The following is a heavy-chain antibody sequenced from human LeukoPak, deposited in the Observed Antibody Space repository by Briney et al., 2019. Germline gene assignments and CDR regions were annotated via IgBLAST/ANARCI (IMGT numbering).Heavy chain of an antibody. D-gene: IGHD1-26*01. CDR1: GFSFSNYW. V-gene: IGHV3-74*01. J-gene: IGHJ4*02. CDR3: ARVIVGATGSDY. CDR2: ISDDGGTI. Sequence: GGSLRLSCVASGFSFSNYWMHWVRQPPGKGLVWVSRISDDGGTIHYADSVKGRFIISRDNAKNTLYLQINSLRAEDTAVYYCARVIVGATGSDYRGQGTLVTVSS.